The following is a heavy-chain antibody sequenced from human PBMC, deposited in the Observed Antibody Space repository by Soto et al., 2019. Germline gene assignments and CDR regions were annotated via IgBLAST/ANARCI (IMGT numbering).Heavy chain of an antibody. V-gene: IGHV1-2*04. CDR2: INPNSGGT. J-gene: IGHJ6*02. Sequence: SVKVSCKASGYTFTGYYMHWVRQAPGQGLEWMGWINPNSGGTNYAQKFQGWVTMTRDTSISTAYMELSRLRSDDTAVYYCASSSAYHYYYGMDVWGQGTTVTVSS. CDR3: ASSSAYHYYYGMDV. CDR1: GYTFTGYY.